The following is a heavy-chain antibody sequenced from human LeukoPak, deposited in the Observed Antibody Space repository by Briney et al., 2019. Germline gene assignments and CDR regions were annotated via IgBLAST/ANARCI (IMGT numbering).Heavy chain of an antibody. Sequence: GRSLRLSCAASGFTFSSYAMHWVRQAPGKGLEWVAVISYDGSNKYYADSVKGRFTISRDNSKNTLYLQMNSLRAEDTAVYYCAREGAYDYGDDYWGQGTWSPSPQ. J-gene: IGHJ4*02. D-gene: IGHD5-12*01. V-gene: IGHV3-30*07. CDR2: ISYDGSNK. CDR3: AREGAYDYGDDY. CDR1: GFTFSSYA.